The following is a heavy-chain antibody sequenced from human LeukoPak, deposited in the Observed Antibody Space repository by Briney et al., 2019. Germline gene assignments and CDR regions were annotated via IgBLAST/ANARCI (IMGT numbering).Heavy chain of an antibody. Sequence: PSETLSLTCAVYGGSFTDYYWSWIRHLPGKGLEWIGEIHHRAGANYNPSLWGRVTISVDTSKNQFSLKLSSVTAADTAVHYCARGVGSYDFWSGFDYYYYYMDVWGKGTTVTVSS. J-gene: IGHJ6*03. D-gene: IGHD3-3*01. V-gene: IGHV4-34*01. CDR2: IHHRAGA. CDR3: ARGVGSYDFWSGFDYYYYYMDV. CDR1: GGSFTDYY.